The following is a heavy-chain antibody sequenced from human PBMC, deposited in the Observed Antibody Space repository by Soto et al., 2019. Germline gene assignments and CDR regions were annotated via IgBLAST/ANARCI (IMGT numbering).Heavy chain of an antibody. Sequence: ASVKVSCKASGYTFTSYAMHWVRQAPGQRLEWKGWINAGNGNTKYSQKFQGRVTITRDTSASTAYMELSSLRSEDTAVYYCARVPPYYYGSGSYFSYYMDVWGKGTTVTVSS. V-gene: IGHV1-3*01. D-gene: IGHD3-10*01. CDR2: INAGNGNT. CDR3: ARVPPYYYGSGSYFSYYMDV. CDR1: GYTFTSYA. J-gene: IGHJ6*03.